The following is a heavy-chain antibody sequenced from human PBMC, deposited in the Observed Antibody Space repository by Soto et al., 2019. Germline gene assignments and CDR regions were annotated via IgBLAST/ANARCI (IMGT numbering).Heavy chain of an antibody. Sequence: GGSLRLSCAASGFTFSSYWMSWVRQAPGKGLEWVANIKQDGSEKYYVDSVKGRFTISRDNAKNSLYLQMNSLRAEDTAVYFCARDHGLECRRNDSFDIWGQGTMVTVSS. D-gene: IGHD3-3*01. V-gene: IGHV3-7*01. CDR1: GFTFSSYW. J-gene: IGHJ3*02. CDR3: ARDHGLECRRNDSFDI. CDR2: IKQDGSEK.